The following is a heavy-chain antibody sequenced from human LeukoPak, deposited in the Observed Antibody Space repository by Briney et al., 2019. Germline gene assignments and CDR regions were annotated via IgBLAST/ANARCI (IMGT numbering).Heavy chain of an antibody. J-gene: IGHJ5*02. Sequence: SETLSLTCTVSGGSINSDSDYWGWIRQPPGKGLEWIGEINHSGSTNYNPSLKSRVTISVDTSKNQFSLKLSSVTAADTAVYYCARGDVLRNFDWFGSLDPWGQGTLVTVSS. V-gene: IGHV4-39*07. CDR3: ARGDVLRNFDWFGSLDP. D-gene: IGHD3-9*01. CDR2: INHSGST. CDR1: GGSINSDSDY.